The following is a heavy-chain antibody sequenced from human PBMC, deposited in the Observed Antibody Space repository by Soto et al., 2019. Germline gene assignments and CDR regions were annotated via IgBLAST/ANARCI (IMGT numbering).Heavy chain of an antibody. J-gene: IGHJ6*02. CDR2: IIPRSATS. CDR3: AREGLVLVPTTVNSDYYYYAMDV. V-gene: IGHV1-69*12. D-gene: IGHD2-2*01. Sequence: QVQLVQSGAEVKKPGSSVKVSCKASGDTFSTYTITWMRQAPGQGLEWMGGIIPRSATSNYAQKFQGRVTITADEATNXPXXXLXXLRSEDTAVYYCAREGLVLVPTTVNSDYYYYAMDVWGHGTTVTVSS. CDR1: GDTFSTYT.